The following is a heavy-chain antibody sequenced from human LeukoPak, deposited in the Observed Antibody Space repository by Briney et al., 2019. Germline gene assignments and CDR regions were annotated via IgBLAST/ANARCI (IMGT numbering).Heavy chain of an antibody. CDR1: GFTFSSYG. J-gene: IGHJ4*02. CDR3: AKGTLWFGEFSTLDY. D-gene: IGHD3-10*01. V-gene: IGHV3-30*02. Sequence: QPGGSLRLSCAASGFTFSSYGMHWVRQAPGKGLEWVAFIRYDGSNKYHADSVKGRFTISRDNSKNTLYLQMNSLRAEDTAVYYCAKGTLWFGEFSTLDYWGQGTLVTVSS. CDR2: IRYDGSNK.